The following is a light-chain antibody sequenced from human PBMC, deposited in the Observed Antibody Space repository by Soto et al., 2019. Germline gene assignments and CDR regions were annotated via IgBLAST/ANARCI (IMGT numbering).Light chain of an antibody. V-gene: IGKV3D-7*01. CDR3: QQDYNLPPRA. CDR1: QSVSRSY. J-gene: IGKJ4*01. Sequence: PGERVTLSCRASQSVSRSYLTWYQQKPGQAPRLLIYGASTRATSIPARFSGSGSGTDFTLTISSLQPEDFAVYYCQQDYNLPPRAFGGGTKVEIK. CDR2: GAS.